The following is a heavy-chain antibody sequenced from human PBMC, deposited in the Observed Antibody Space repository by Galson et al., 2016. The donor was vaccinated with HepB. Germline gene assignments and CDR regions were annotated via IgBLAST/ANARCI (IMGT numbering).Heavy chain of an antibody. CDR3: ARAGGLNENFHFDY. Sequence: CAISGDSVSNNIAAWNWIRQSPSRGLQWLGRVYYRSTWYNDYAVSVRSRITINPDTSKNQLSLQLSSVTPEDTAVYYCARAGGLNENFHFDYWGQGTLVTVSP. CDR1: GDSVSNNIAA. V-gene: IGHV6-1*01. J-gene: IGHJ4*02. D-gene: IGHD1-1*01. CDR2: VYYRSTWYN.